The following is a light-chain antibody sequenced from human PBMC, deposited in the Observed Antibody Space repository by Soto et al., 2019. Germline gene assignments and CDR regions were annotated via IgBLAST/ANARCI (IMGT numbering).Light chain of an antibody. CDR3: CSYTSRTTDV. V-gene: IGLV2-14*01. CDR2: AVS. CDR1: ASDVGGYNY. Sequence: QSALTHPASVSGSPGQSITISCTGTASDVGGYNYVSWYQQHPGKAPKLMIHAVSNRPSGISSRFSGSKSGNTASLTISGLQSEDEADYFCCSYTSRTTDVFGTGTKVTVL. J-gene: IGLJ1*01.